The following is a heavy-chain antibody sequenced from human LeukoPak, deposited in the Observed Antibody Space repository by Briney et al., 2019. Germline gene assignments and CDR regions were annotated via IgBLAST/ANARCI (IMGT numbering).Heavy chain of an antibody. V-gene: IGHV3-43*02. Sequence: PGGSLRLSCAASGFTSDDYAMHWVRQAPGKGLEWVSLISGDGGSTYYADSVKGRFTISRDNSKNSLYLQMNSLRTEDTALYYCATEDDYGDYYFDYWGQGTLVTVSS. CDR3: ATEDDYGDYYFDY. CDR1: GFTSDDYA. J-gene: IGHJ4*02. CDR2: ISGDGGST. D-gene: IGHD4-17*01.